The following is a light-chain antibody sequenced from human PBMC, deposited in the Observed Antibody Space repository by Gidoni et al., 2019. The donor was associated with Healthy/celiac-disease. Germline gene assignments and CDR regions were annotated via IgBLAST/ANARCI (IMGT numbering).Light chain of an antibody. CDR2: DDS. Sequence: SYVLTQPPSVSVAPGKTARITCGGTDIGGKSVHWYQQKPGQAPVLVVYDDSDRPSGIPERFSGSNSGNTATLTISRVEAGDEADYYCQVWDSSSDHPVFGGGTKLTVL. V-gene: IGLV3-21*03. CDR3: QVWDSSSDHPV. J-gene: IGLJ3*02. CDR1: DIGGKS.